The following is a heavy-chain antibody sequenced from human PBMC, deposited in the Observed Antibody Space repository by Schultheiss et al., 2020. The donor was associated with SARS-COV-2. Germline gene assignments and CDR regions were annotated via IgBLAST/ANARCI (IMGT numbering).Heavy chain of an antibody. V-gene: IGHV4-59*01. Sequence: SETLSLTCTVSGGSISSYYWSWIRQPPGKGLEWIGYIYYSGSTNYNPSLKSRVTISVDTSKNQFSLKLSSVTAADTAVYYCAREDSSRDYGSAFDIWGQGTTVTVAS. CDR2: IYYSGST. D-gene: IGHD6-13*01. CDR3: AREDSSRDYGSAFDI. CDR1: GGSISSYY. J-gene: IGHJ3*02.